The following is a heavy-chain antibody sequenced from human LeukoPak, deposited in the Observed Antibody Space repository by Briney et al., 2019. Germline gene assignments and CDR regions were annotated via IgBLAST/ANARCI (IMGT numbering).Heavy chain of an antibody. D-gene: IGHD6-13*01. V-gene: IGHV3-30*02. Sequence: GGFLRLSCAASGFTFSSYGMHWVRQAPGKGLEWVAFIRYDGSNKYYADSVKGRFTISRDNSKNTLYLQMNSLRAEDTAVYYCAKDLYLAGSSWYYFDYWGQGTLVTVSS. CDR2: IRYDGSNK. CDR1: GFTFSSYG. CDR3: AKDLYLAGSSWYYFDY. J-gene: IGHJ4*02.